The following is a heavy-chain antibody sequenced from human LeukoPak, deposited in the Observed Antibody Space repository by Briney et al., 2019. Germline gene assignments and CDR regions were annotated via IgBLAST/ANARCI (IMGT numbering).Heavy chain of an antibody. CDR2: IYYSGST. Sequence: SETLSLTCAVYGGSFSGYYWSWIRQPPGKGLEWIGSIYYSGSTYYNPSLKSRVTISVDTSKNQFSLKLSSVTAADTAVYYCARSVAGPYFDYWGQGTLVTVSS. CDR3: ARSVAGPYFDY. V-gene: IGHV4-34*01. CDR1: GGSFSGYY. D-gene: IGHD5/OR15-5a*01. J-gene: IGHJ4*02.